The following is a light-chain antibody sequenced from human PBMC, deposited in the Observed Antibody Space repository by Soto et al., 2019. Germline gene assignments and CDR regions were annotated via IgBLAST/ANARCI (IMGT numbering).Light chain of an antibody. V-gene: IGKV3-15*01. J-gene: IGKJ5*01. CDR2: GAS. CDR3: QQRSNLIT. Sequence: EILMTQYPATLSVSPGERATLSCRASQSVRNNLAWYKQKPGQAPRLLIYGASTRATGIPARLSGSGSGTEFTLTISSIEPEDFAVYYCQQRSNLITFGQGTRLEIK. CDR1: QSVRNN.